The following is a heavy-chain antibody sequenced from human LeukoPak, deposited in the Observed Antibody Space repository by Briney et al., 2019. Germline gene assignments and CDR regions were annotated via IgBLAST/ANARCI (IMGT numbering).Heavy chain of an antibody. CDR2: INHSGST. CDR3: ARGLDNWNVYIFDY. J-gene: IGHJ4*02. D-gene: IGHD1-20*01. Sequence: SETLSLTCAVYSGSFSGYYWSWIRQPPGKGLEWIGEINHSGSTNYNPSLKSRVTISVDTSKNQFSLKLSSVTAADTAVYYCARGLDNWNVYIFDYWGPGTLVTVSS. CDR1: SGSFSGYY. V-gene: IGHV4-34*01.